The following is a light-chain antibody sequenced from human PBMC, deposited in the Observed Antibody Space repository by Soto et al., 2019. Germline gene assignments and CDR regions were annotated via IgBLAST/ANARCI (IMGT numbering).Light chain of an antibody. V-gene: IGLV2-14*01. CDR2: DVS. Sequence: QSALTQPASVSGSPGQSITISCTGTSSDVGGYNYVSWYQQHPGKAPKLMIYDVSNRPSGVSNRFSGSKSGNTASLTIPGLQAADEADYYCSSYTSSNTYVFGTGTKVTVL. CDR1: SSDVGGYNY. CDR3: SSYTSSNTYV. J-gene: IGLJ1*01.